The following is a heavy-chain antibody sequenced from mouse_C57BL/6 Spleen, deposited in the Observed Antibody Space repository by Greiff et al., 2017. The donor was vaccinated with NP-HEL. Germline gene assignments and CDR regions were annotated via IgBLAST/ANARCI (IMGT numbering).Heavy chain of an antibody. D-gene: IGHD4-1*01. V-gene: IGHV1-80*01. CDR2: IYPGDGDT. CDR1: GYAFSSYW. Sequence: VKLQESGDELVKPGASVKISCKASGYAFSSYWMNWVKQRPGKGLEWIGQIYPGDGDTNYNGKFKGKATLTADKSSSTAYMQLSSLTSEDSAVYFCARRETGPAWFAYWGQGTLVTVSA. CDR3: ARRETGPAWFAY. J-gene: IGHJ3*01.